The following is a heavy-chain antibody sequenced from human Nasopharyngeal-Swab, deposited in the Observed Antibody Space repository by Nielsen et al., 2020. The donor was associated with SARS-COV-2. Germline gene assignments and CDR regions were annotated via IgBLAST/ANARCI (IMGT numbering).Heavy chain of an antibody. V-gene: IGHV3-49*04. CDR1: GFTFGDYS. J-gene: IGHJ4*02. Sequence: GESLKISCTASGFTFGDYSMSWVRQAPGKGLEWIGFISDKLYGGTTEYAASVKGRFTISRDDSKSIAYLQMNSLKTEDTAVYYCTRCGGGCYSGRDYWGQGTLVTVSS. CDR2: ISDKLYGGTT. CDR3: TRCGGGCYSGRDY. D-gene: IGHD2-21*02.